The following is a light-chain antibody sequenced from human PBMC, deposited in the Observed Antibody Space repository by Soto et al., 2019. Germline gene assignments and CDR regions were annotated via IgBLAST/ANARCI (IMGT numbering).Light chain of an antibody. V-gene: IGKV1-9*01. J-gene: IGKJ1*01. Sequence: GDSVTITCRASQGITSYLAWYQQKPGKAPNLLIYAASTLQTGVPSRFSGSGSGTEFTLTISSLQPEDFAGYYCQQLNSYPRTFGQGTKVDI. CDR2: AAS. CDR3: QQLNSYPRT. CDR1: QGITSY.